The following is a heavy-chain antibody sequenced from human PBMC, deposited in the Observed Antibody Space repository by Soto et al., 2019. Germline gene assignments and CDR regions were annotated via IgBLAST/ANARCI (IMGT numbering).Heavy chain of an antibody. CDR3: ARERTDPLHGDDAFDI. CDR2: IYTTGST. Sequence: QVQLQESGPGLVKPSETLSLTCTVSGGSINNYYWSWIRQSAGKGLEWIGRIYTTGSTNYIPSLKSRVTMSLDTPKNQVFLDLSSVTAADTAMYYCARERTDPLHGDDAFDIWGQGTMATVSS. CDR1: GGSINNYY. V-gene: IGHV4-4*07. J-gene: IGHJ3*02. D-gene: IGHD2-2*01.